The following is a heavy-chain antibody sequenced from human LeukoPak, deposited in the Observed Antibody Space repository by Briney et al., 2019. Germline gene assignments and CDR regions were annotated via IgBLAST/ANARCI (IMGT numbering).Heavy chain of an antibody. CDR3: ARRVVATGRSYYYGMDV. CDR1: GFTFSNYA. V-gene: IGHV3-30*04. Sequence: GSSLRLSCAASGFTFSNYAMHWVRQAPGKGLEWVAVISYDENNEYYADSVKGRFTISRDTSKNTLYLQMNSLRTEDTAVYYCARRVVATGRSYYYGMDVWGQGTTVTVSS. CDR2: ISYDENNE. D-gene: IGHD2-15*01. J-gene: IGHJ6*02.